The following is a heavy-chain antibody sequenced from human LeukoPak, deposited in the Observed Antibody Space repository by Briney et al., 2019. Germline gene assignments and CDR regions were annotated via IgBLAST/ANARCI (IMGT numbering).Heavy chain of an antibody. Sequence: KPGASVKGYGKASGYTFTGYYMHWVRQAPGRGLEWMVWINPNSGDTNYGQKFQGGVTRTRDTSISTAYMELSRLRSDDTAVYYCARDLILGSSTSHIFDYWGQGTLVTVSS. V-gene: IGHV1-2*02. D-gene: IGHD2-2*01. CDR1: GYTFTGYY. CDR3: ARDLILGSSTSHIFDY. J-gene: IGHJ4*02. CDR2: INPNSGDT.